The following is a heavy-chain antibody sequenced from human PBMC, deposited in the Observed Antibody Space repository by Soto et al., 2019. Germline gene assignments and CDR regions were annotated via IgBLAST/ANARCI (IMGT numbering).Heavy chain of an antibody. D-gene: IGHD3-16*01. Sequence: GPQLKVSCKASGVTFSSYAISWVRQAPVQGLEWMGGIIPIFGTSNYSQKFQGRVTITTDESTSTAYMELSSLRSEDTAVYYCARDLRGPGLWGMEVWGQGTTVTVSS. CDR1: GVTFSSYA. J-gene: IGHJ6*02. V-gene: IGHV1-69*05. CDR3: ARDLRGPGLWGMEV. CDR2: IIPIFGTS.